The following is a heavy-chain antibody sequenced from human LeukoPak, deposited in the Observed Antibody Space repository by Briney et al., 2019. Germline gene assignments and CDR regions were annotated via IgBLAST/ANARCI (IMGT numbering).Heavy chain of an antibody. D-gene: IGHD3-22*01. CDR3: ARDLHYDSSGYYYGADAFDI. J-gene: IGHJ3*02. CDR1: GGTFSSYT. CDR2: IIPILGIA. V-gene: IGHV1-69*04. Sequence: ASVKVSCKASGGTFSSYTISWVRQAPGQGLEWMGRIIPILGIANYAQKFQGRVTITADESTSTAYMELSSLRSEDTAVYYCARDLHYDSSGYYYGADAFDIWGQGTMVTVSS.